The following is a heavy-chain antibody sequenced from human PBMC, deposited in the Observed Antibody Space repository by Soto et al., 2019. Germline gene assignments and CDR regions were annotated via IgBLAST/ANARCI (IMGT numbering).Heavy chain of an antibody. J-gene: IGHJ4*02. CDR1: GFSLSTSGVG. CDR2: IYWDDDT. Sequence: SGPTLVNPTQTLTLTCTFSGFSLSTSGVGVGWIRQPPGKALEWLALIYWDDDTRFSPSLKSRLTITKDTSKNQVVLTMTNMDPVDTATYYCAHRLGYCSSTTCYASDNYFDYWGQGTLVTVS. V-gene: IGHV2-5*02. D-gene: IGHD2-2*01. CDR3: AHRLGYCSSTTCYASDNYFDY.